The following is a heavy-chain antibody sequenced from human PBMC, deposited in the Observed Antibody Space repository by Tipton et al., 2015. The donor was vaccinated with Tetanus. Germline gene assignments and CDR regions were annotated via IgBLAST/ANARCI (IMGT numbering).Heavy chain of an antibody. V-gene: IGHV4-30-2*01. CDR2: VFRSGSA. J-gene: IGHJ4*02. D-gene: IGHD2-2*01. Sequence: TLSLTCTVSGDSISSGDFYWSWIRQHPGKGLEWIGYVFRSGSADYNPSLKSRVNISLDRSENQISLMLTSVTAADTAVYYCARVACSSTSCYSHYFDYWGPGSLVTVSS. CDR3: ARVACSSTSCYSHYFDY. CDR1: GDSISSGDFY.